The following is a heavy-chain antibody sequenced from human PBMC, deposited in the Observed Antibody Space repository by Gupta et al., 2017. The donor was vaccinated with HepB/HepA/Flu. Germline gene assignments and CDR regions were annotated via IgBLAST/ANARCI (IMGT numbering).Heavy chain of an antibody. J-gene: IGHJ3*02. CDR2: INHSGST. CDR3: ARIIPQLLDNRLRRGAFDI. D-gene: IGHD2-2*01. CDR1: GGSFSGYY. V-gene: IGHV4-34*01. Sequence: AVYGGSFSGYYWSWIRQPPGKGLEWIGEINHSGSTKYNPSLKSRVTISVDTSKNQVSLKLSSGTAAETAVYYCARIIPQLLDNRLRRGAFDIGGQGTMVTVSS.